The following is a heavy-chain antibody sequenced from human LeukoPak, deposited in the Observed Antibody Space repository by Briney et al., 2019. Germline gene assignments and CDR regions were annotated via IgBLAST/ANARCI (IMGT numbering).Heavy chain of an antibody. J-gene: IGHJ5*02. CDR3: ARSSSGLGWFDP. CDR2: ISSSSSYI. D-gene: IGHD6-6*01. V-gene: IGHV3-21*01. CDR1: GFTFSSYS. Sequence: GGSLRLSCAASGFTFSSYSMNWVRQAPGKGLEWVSSISSSSSYIYYADSVKGRFTISRDNAKNSLYLQMNSLRAEDTAVYYCARSSSGLGWFDPWGQGTLVTVSS.